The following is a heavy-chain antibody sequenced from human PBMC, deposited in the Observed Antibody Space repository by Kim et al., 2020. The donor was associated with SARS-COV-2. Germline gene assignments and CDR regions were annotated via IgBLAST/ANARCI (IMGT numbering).Heavy chain of an antibody. D-gene: IGHD3-10*01. CDR3: ARLYGSGSYYQDWYFDL. CDR1: GYTFTSYY. CDR2: INPSGGST. Sequence: ASVKVSCKASGYTFTSYYMHWVRQAPGQGLEWMGIINPSGGSTSYAQKFQGRVTMTRDTSTSTVYMELSSLRSEDTAVYYCARLYGSGSYYQDWYFDLWGRGTLVTVSS. J-gene: IGHJ2*01. V-gene: IGHV1-46*01.